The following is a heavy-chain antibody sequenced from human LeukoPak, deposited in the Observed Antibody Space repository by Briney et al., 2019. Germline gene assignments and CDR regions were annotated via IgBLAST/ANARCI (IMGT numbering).Heavy chain of an antibody. D-gene: IGHD2-2*01. Sequence: GGSLRLSCSASGFSFSSYAMYWVRQAPGKGLEWVSVIYSGGSTYYVDSVKGRFTISRDNTKNTLYLQINSLRAEDTAVYYCASCSTSCSGMDVWGQGTTVTVSS. CDR3: ASCSTSCSGMDV. CDR2: IYSGGST. V-gene: IGHV3-53*01. J-gene: IGHJ6*02. CDR1: GFSFSSYA.